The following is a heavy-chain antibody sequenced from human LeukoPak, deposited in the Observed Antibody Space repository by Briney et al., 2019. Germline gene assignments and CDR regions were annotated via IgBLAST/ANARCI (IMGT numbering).Heavy chain of an antibody. Sequence: SETLSLTCTVSGGSISSYYWSWIRQPPGKGLEWIGYIYYSGSTNYNPSHKSRVTISVDTSKNQFSLKLSSVTAADTAVYYCARSADYYYYMDVWGKGTTVTVSS. J-gene: IGHJ6*03. V-gene: IGHV4-59*01. CDR3: ARSADYYYYMDV. CDR1: GGSISSYY. CDR2: IYYSGST.